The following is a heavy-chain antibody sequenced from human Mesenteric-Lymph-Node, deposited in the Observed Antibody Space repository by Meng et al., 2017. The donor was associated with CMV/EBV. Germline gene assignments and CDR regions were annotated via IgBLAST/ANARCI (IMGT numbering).Heavy chain of an antibody. V-gene: IGHV6-1*01. J-gene: IGHJ3*02. D-gene: IGHD3-3*01. CDR3: ARDWGFFNYGGAFDI. CDR2: TYYRSKWYN. CDR1: GDSVSSNSAA. Sequence: SETLSLTCAISGDSVSSNSAAWNWIRQSPSRGLEWLGRTYYRSKWYNDYAMSVKIRLTINPDTSKYQFSLQLNSVTPEDTAVYYCARDWGFFNYGGAFDIWGQGTMVTVSS.